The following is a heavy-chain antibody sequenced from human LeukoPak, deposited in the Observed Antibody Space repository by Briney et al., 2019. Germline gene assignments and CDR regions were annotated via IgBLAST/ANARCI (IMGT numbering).Heavy chain of an antibody. CDR1: GFTFSSYS. D-gene: IGHD2-2*01. CDR3: ARVLGGYCSSTSCYSVGYIDY. Sequence: PGGSLRLSCAASGFTFSSYSMDWVRQAPGKGLEWVSSISSSSSYIYYADSVKGRFTISRDNAKNSLYLQMNSLRAEDTAVYYCARVLGGYCSSTSCYSVGYIDYWGQGTLVTVSS. V-gene: IGHV3-21*01. CDR2: ISSSSSYI. J-gene: IGHJ4*02.